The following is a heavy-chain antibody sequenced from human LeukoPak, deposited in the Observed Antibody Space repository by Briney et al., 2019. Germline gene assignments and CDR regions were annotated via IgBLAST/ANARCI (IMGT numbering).Heavy chain of an antibody. CDR1: GGSISSYY. CDR2: IYYSGST. J-gene: IGHJ5*02. Sequence: SETLSLTCTVSGGSISSYYWSWIRQPPGKGLEWIGYIYYSGSTNYNPSLKSRVTISVDTSKNQFSLKLSSVTAADTAVYYCARVSRWLQFIWFDPWGQGTLVTVSS. V-gene: IGHV4-59*12. CDR3: ARVSRWLQFIWFDP. D-gene: IGHD5-12*01.